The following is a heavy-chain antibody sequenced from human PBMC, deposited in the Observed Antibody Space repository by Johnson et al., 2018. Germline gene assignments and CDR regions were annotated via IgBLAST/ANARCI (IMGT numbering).Heavy chain of an antibody. CDR1: GGTFSSYA. Sequence: QVQLVQSGAEVKKPGSSVKVSCKASGGTFSSYAISWVRQAPGQGLEWMGGIIPIFGTAIYAQKFQGRVMITADESTRTAYMEMSSLGPEDTAVYYRARPCGSDAFDIWGQGTMVTVSS. CDR2: IIPIFGTA. D-gene: IGHD2-15*01. V-gene: IGHV1-69*01. CDR3: ARPCGSDAFDI. J-gene: IGHJ3*02.